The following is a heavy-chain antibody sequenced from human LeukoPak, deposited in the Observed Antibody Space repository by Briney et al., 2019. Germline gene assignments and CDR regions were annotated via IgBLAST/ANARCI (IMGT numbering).Heavy chain of an antibody. CDR3: AKRFPCESGSYSVMDV. V-gene: IGHV3-23*01. CDR1: GISLSNYA. Sequence: GGSLRLSCVVSGISLSNYAMTWVRQAPGKGLEWVSYISERGTTTTYADSVKGRFTISRDTSLNTLYLQMNNLRAEDTAVYYCAKRFPCESGSYSVMDVWGQGTTVTVSS. J-gene: IGHJ6*02. D-gene: IGHD3-10*01. CDR2: ISERGTTT.